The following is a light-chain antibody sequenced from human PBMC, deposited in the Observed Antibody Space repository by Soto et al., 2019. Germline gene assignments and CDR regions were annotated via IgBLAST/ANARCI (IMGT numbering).Light chain of an antibody. J-gene: IGKJ1*01. CDR1: QSVSSNY. Sequence: EVVLTQSPGTLSLSPGERATLSSRASQSVSSNYLAWYQQKPGQAPRLVIYGASSRATGISDRFSGSGSGTDFTLTISRLEPEDFAVYYCQQYGTSRWTFGQGTKVDIK. CDR2: GAS. CDR3: QQYGTSRWT. V-gene: IGKV3-20*01.